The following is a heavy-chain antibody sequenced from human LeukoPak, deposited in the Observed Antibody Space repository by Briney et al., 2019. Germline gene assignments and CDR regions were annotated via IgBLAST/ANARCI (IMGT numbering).Heavy chain of an antibody. D-gene: IGHD1-14*01. CDR3: AKGGHDFNPFYR. J-gene: IGHJ4*02. CDR1: GFTFSTYA. CDR2: IKGGGGDP. V-gene: IGHV3-23*01. Sequence: GGSLRLSCTASGFTFSTYAMGWVRQAPGKGLEWVSSIKGGGGDPFYADSVKGRFTISRDNSKNRLFLQLHNLRAEDSAVYYCAKGGHDFNPFYRWGQGTLVTVSA.